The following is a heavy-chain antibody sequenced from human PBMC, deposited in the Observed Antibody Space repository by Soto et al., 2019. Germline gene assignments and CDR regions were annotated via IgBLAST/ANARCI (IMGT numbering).Heavy chain of an antibody. CDR2: IWYDGSNK. J-gene: IGHJ6*02. V-gene: IGHV3-33*01. CDR1: GFTFSSYG. Sequence: ESGGGVVQPGRSLRLSCAASGFTFSSYGMHWVRQAPGKGLEWVAVIWYDGSNKYYADSVKGRFTISRDNSKNTLYLQMNSLRAEDPAVYSCARVECGGDCYPDYYYYYGMDVWGQGTTVTVSS. D-gene: IGHD2-21*02. CDR3: ARVECGGDCYPDYYYYYGMDV.